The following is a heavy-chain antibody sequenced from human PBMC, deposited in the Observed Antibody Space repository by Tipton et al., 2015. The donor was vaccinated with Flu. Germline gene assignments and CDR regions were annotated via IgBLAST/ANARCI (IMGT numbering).Heavy chain of an antibody. Sequence: SGFTFSSYEMNWVRQAPGKGLEWVSYISSSGSTIYYADSVRGRFTISRDNAKNSLYLQMNSLRAEDTAVYYCAREGGAYGDYEAPAYYYYYGMDVWGQGTTVTVSS. V-gene: IGHV3-48*03. J-gene: IGHJ6*02. D-gene: IGHD4-17*01. CDR2: ISSSGSTI. CDR1: GFTFSSYE. CDR3: AREGGAYGDYEAPAYYYYYGMDV.